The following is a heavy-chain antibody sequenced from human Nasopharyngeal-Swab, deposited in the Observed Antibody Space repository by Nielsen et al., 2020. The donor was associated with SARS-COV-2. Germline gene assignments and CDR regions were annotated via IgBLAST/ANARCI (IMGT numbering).Heavy chain of an antibody. CDR2: IRYDGSNK. CDR1: GFTFSSYG. Sequence: GGSLRLSCAASGFTFSSYGMHWVRQAQGKGLEWVAFIRYDGSNKYYADSVKGRFTISRDNSKNTLYLQMDSLRAEDTAVYYCAKDGDRDGYGDFCLDYWGQGTLVTVSS. J-gene: IGHJ4*02. CDR3: AKDGDRDGYGDFCLDY. V-gene: IGHV3-30*02. D-gene: IGHD4-17*01.